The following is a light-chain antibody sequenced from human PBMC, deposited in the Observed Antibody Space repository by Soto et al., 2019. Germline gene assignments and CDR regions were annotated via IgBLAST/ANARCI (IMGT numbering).Light chain of an antibody. CDR2: GVT. CDR1: SGDVGASNY. Sequence: QSALTQPASVSGSPGQSITISCSGTSGDVGASNYVSWYQQNPGKAPKLMIYGVTNRPSGISNRFSGSKSGNTASLTISGLQAGDEADYYCTSYTSTTSYVFGTGTKVTV. J-gene: IGLJ1*01. V-gene: IGLV2-14*01. CDR3: TSYTSTTSYV.